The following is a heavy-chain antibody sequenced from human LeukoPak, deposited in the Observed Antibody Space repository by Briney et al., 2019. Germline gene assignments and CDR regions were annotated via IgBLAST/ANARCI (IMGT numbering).Heavy chain of an antibody. V-gene: IGHV3-21*01. CDR3: ARAAYSSSRPGAFDI. CDR2: ISSSSSYI. CDR1: GFTFSSYS. D-gene: IGHD6-6*01. J-gene: IGHJ3*02. Sequence: GGSLRLSXAASGFTFSSYSMNWVRQAPGKGLKWVSSISSSSSYIYYADSVKGRFTISRDNAKNSLYLQMNSLRAEDTAVYYCARAAYSSSRPGAFDIWGQGTMVTVSS.